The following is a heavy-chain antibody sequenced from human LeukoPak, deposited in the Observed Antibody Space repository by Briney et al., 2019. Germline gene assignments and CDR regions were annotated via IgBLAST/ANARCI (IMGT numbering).Heavy chain of an antibody. Sequence: GSLRLSCAASGFTFSSYWMSWVRQAPGKGLEWIGRIYTSGSTNYNPSLKSRVTISVDTSKNQFSLKLSSVTAADTAVYYCARGVGGEPYYYYMDVWGKGTTVTISS. CDR1: GFTFSSYW. CDR3: ARGVGGEPYYYYMDV. D-gene: IGHD2-21*01. V-gene: IGHV4-4*08. J-gene: IGHJ6*03. CDR2: IYTSGST.